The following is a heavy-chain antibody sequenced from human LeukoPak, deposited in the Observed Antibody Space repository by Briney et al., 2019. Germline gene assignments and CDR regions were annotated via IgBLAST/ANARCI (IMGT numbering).Heavy chain of an antibody. D-gene: IGHD6-13*01. CDR1: GGSFSGYY. Sequence: SETLSLTCAVYGGSFSGYYWSWIRQPPGKGQEWSGEINHSGSTNYNPSLKSRVTISVDTSKNQFSLKLSSVTAADTAVYYCARGRLENSSSWYLDYWGQGTLVTVSS. CDR2: INHSGST. J-gene: IGHJ4*02. CDR3: ARGRLENSSSWYLDY. V-gene: IGHV4-34*01.